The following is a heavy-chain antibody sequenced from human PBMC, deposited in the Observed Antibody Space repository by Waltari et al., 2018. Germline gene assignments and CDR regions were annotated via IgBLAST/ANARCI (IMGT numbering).Heavy chain of an antibody. Sequence: QLQLQESGPGLVKPSETLSLTCTVSGGSISSSSYYWGWIRQPPGKGLEWIGSIYYSGSTYYNPSLKRRVTISVDTSKNQFSLKLSSVTAADTAVYYCARSRGSPKHYYYYYGMDVWGQGTTVTVSS. CDR3: ARSRGSPKHYYYYYGMDV. V-gene: IGHV4-39*01. CDR2: IYYSGST. CDR1: GGSISSSSYY. D-gene: IGHD2-15*01. J-gene: IGHJ6*02.